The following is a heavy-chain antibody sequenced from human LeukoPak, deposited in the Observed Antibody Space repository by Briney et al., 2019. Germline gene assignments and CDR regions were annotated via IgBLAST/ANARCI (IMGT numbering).Heavy chain of an antibody. CDR3: AKEQDTAMAIDY. CDR1: GFTFSSYG. D-gene: IGHD5-18*01. V-gene: IGHV3-30*02. J-gene: IGHJ4*02. Sequence: PGGSLRLSCAASGFTFSSYGMHWVRQAPGKGLEWVAFIRYDGSNKYYADSVKGRFTISRDNSKNTLYLQMNSVRAEDTAVYYCAKEQDTAMAIDYWGQGTLVTVSS. CDR2: IRYDGSNK.